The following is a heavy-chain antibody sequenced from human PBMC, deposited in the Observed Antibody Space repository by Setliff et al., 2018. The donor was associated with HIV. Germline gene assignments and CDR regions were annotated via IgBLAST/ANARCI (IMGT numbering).Heavy chain of an antibody. Sequence: SETLSLTCAVYGESFSGYYWNWIRQPPGKGMEWIGEINHSGSTKYNPSLKSRVTISVDTSKKQFSLKLSSVTAADTAVYYCARGFSGHYSFTGYMDVWGKGTTVTVSS. V-gene: IGHV4-34*01. CDR2: INHSGST. CDR1: GESFSGYY. J-gene: IGHJ6*03. D-gene: IGHD3-22*01. CDR3: ARGFSGHYSFTGYMDV.